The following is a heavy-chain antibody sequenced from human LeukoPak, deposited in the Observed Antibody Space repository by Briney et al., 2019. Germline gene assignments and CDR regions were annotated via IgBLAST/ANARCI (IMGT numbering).Heavy chain of an antibody. J-gene: IGHJ4*02. D-gene: IGHD2-2*01. Sequence: ASVTVSCKASGYTFTGYHMHWVRQAPGQGLEWMGRINPNSGDTNYAQKFQGRVTMTRDTSISTAYMELSRLRSNDTAVYYCARDYCSSTSCLFDYWGQGTLVTVSS. CDR1: GYTFTGYH. V-gene: IGHV1-2*06. CDR3: ARDYCSSTSCLFDY. CDR2: INPNSGDT.